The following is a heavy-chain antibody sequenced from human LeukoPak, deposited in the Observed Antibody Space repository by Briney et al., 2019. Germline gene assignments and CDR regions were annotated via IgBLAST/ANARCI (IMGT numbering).Heavy chain of an antibody. CDR3: ARDWGAYYHFFDY. CDR1: GFTLSTYW. V-gene: IGHV3-7*01. J-gene: IGHJ4*02. Sequence: GGSLRLSCEASGFTLSTYWMNWVRQVPGKGLDWVANINPDGSGKRYVDSVKGRFTIARDNADNSLYLQMNSLRAEDTAVYYCARDWGAYYHFFDYWGQGTLVTVSS. D-gene: IGHD3-22*01. CDR2: INPDGSGK.